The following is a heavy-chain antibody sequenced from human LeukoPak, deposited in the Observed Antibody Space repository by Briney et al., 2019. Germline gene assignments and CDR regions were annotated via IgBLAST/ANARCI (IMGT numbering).Heavy chain of an antibody. CDR1: GLTFSSFA. Sequence: PGGSLRLSCAASGLTFSSFAMSWVRQAPGKGLEWVSGISGSGGSTYYVDSVKGRFTISRDNSNNRLYLQMNSLRTDDTAVYYCAKDKGSGTYPPYWGQGTLVTVSS. CDR3: AKDKGSGTYPPY. CDR2: ISGSGGST. D-gene: IGHD1-26*01. J-gene: IGHJ4*02. V-gene: IGHV3-23*01.